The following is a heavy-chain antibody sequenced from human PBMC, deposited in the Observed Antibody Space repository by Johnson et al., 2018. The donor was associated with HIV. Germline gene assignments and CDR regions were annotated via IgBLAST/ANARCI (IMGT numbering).Heavy chain of an antibody. Sequence: VQLEESGGGVVQPGRSLRLSCAASGFTFSSYTMSWVRQAPGKGLEWVSAISGSGGSTYYADSVKGRFTISRDNSKNTVWLQMNSLRGEDTAVYYCTKPSTGTYYGFHIWGQGTMVTVSS. J-gene: IGHJ3*02. CDR3: TKPSTGTYYGFHI. V-gene: IGHV3-23*04. CDR2: ISGSGGST. CDR1: GFTFSSYT.